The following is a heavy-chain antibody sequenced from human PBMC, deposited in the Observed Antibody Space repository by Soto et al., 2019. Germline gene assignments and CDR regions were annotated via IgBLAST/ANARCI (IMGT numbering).Heavy chain of an antibody. CDR1: GFTVSSNY. V-gene: IGHV3-66*01. J-gene: IGHJ6*02. Sequence: EVQLVESGGGLVQPGGSLRLSCAASGFTVSSNYMSWVRQAPGKGLEWVSVIYGGGSTYYADFVKGRFTISRDSSKNTLYLQMNSLRAEDTAVYYCAKMAGDYYYGMDVWGQGTTVTVSS. D-gene: IGHD6-19*01. CDR2: IYGGGST. CDR3: AKMAGDYYYGMDV.